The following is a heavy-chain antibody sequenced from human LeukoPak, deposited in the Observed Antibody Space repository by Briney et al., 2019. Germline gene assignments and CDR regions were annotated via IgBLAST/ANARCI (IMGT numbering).Heavy chain of an antibody. D-gene: IGHD2-2*01. CDR1: GYTFTNYA. CDR2: INTGNGNT. V-gene: IGHV1-3*04. J-gene: IGHJ5*02. CDR3: ARALGVPAARYNWFDP. Sequence: ASVKVSFKASGYTFTNYAMHWVRQAPGQRLEWMGWINTGNGNTKYSQKFQGRVTMTRDTSISTAYMELSRLRSDDTAVYYCARALGVPAARYNWFDPWGQGTLVTVSS.